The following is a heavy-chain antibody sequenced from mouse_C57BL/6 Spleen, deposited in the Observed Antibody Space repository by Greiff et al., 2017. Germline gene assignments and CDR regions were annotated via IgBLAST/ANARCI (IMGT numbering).Heavy chain of an antibody. CDR3: ARRGDGYDGGYYFDY. CDR2: IHPNSGST. Sequence: QVQLQQPGAELVKPGASVKLSCKASGYTFTSYWMHWVKQRPGQGLEWIGMIHPNSGSTNYNEKFKSKATLTVDKSSSTAYMQLSSLTSEDSAVYYCARRGDGYDGGYYFDYWGQGTTLTVSS. D-gene: IGHD2-2*01. J-gene: IGHJ2*01. CDR1: GYTFTSYW. V-gene: IGHV1-64*01.